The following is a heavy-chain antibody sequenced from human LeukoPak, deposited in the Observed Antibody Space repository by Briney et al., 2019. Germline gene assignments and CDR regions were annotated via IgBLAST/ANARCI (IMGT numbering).Heavy chain of an antibody. CDR1: GYSFTTYW. J-gene: IGHJ4*02. Sequence: GESLKISCEASGYSFTTYWIGWVRQMPGKVLEWMWINFPGDSATIYSPSFQGQVTISADKSISTAYLQWSRLKASDTAMYYCARQHGSGSYYRRAIDYWGQGTLVTVSS. CDR3: ARQHGSGSYYRRAIDY. V-gene: IGHV5-51*01. CDR2: NFPGDSAT. D-gene: IGHD3-10*01.